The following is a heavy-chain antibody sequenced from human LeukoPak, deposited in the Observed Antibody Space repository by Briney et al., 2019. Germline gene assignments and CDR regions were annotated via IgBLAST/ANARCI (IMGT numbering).Heavy chain of an antibody. CDR1: GFTFSSYG. J-gene: IGHJ4*02. V-gene: IGHV3-30*02. D-gene: IGHD2-15*01. CDR2: IRYDGSNK. CDR3: TTDHAGTAAYFDY. Sequence: GGSLRLSCAASGFTFSSYGMHWVRQAPGKGLEWAAFIRYDGSNKYYADSVKGRFTISRDNSKNTLYLQMNSLKTEDTAVYYCTTDHAGTAAYFDYWGQGTLVTVSS.